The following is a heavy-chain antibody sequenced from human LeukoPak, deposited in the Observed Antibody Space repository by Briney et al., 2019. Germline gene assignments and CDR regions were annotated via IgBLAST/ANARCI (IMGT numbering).Heavy chain of an antibody. D-gene: IGHD1-1*01. V-gene: IGHV4-34*01. CDR3: ARDMRQQLRFYYYMDV. Sequence: SETLSLTCAVSGGSLSGYYWSWIRQPPGKGLEWIREINHSGSTDYNPSLKSRVTTSMDTSKNQFSLVLNSVTAADTAVYYCARDMRQQLRFYYYMDVWGKGTTVTVSS. CDR1: GGSLSGYY. J-gene: IGHJ6*03. CDR2: INHSGST.